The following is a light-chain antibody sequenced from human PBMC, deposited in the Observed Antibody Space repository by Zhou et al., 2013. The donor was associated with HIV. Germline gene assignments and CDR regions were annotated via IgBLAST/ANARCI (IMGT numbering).Light chain of an antibody. V-gene: IGKV3-20*01. CDR2: GAS. J-gene: IGKJ4*01. Sequence: PGERATLSYRVSQSVSSNCLAWSRQKPGQAPWLLIYGASSRATGIPDRSSGSGSGTDFTLNISRVEPEDFAVFNCQQSGSTTLSFGGGTNVEMK. CDR1: QSVSSNC. CDR3: QQSGSTTLS.